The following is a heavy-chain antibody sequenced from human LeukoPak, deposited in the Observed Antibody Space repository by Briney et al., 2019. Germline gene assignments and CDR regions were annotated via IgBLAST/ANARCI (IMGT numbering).Heavy chain of an antibody. CDR1: GGTFSSYA. J-gene: IGHJ6*02. D-gene: IGHD2-2*01. CDR3: ASRSTSSKRDYYYGMDV. CDR2: IIPTFGTA. V-gene: IGHV1-69*13. Sequence: ASVKVSCKASGGTFSSYAISWVRQAPGQGLEWMGGIIPTFGTANYAQKFQGRVTITADESTSTAYMELSSLRSEDTAVYYCASRSTSSKRDYYYGMDVWGQGTTVTVSS.